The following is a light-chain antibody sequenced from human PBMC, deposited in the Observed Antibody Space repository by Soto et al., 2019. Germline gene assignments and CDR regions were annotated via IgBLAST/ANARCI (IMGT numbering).Light chain of an antibody. J-gene: IGKJ2*01. CDR1: QFISTN. CDR2: YAS. CDR3: QQYTNWPPVT. Sequence: EIVMTQSPPTLSVSPGERVTLSCRASQFISTNLAWYQQRPGQAPRLLIYYASTRATGIPARFSGSGSGTEFSLTISSLQSEDFAVYYCQQYTNWPPVTFGQGTKLEIK. V-gene: IGKV3-15*01.